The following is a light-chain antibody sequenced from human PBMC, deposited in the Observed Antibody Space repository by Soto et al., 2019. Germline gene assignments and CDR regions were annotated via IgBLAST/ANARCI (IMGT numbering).Light chain of an antibody. Sequence: EIVMTQSPATLSVSPGERATLSCRASQSVSSNLAWYQQKPGQAPRLLIYGASTRATGIPARFSGSGSGTEFTLTINSLPSEDFAVYYCQQYNNWPPGTFGQGTKVEIK. CDR3: QQYNNWPPGT. J-gene: IGKJ1*01. CDR2: GAS. CDR1: QSVSSN. V-gene: IGKV3-15*01.